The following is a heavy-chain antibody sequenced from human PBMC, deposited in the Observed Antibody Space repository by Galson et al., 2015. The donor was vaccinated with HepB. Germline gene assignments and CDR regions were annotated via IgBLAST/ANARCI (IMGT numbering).Heavy chain of an antibody. CDR1: GFTVSYHW. CDR3: AKDFGGPEDS. J-gene: IGHJ4*02. Sequence: SLRLSCAASGFTVSYHWMHWVRQASGKGLVWVSRINRDGTTINYADSVRGRFTISRDHAKNTLYLQMNSLTADDTAVYYCAKDFGGPEDSWGQGTLVTVSS. D-gene: IGHD3-16*01. CDR2: INRDGTTI. V-gene: IGHV3-74*01.